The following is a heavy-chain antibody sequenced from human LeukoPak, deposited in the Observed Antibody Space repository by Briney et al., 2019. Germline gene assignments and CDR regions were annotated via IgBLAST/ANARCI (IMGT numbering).Heavy chain of an antibody. V-gene: IGHV4-38-2*01. CDR3: AVLLYRHYHWFDS. Sequence: SETLSLTCAVSGYSISSGYYWGWIRQPPGKGLEWIGSIYHSGSTYYNPSLKSRVTISVDTSKNQFSLKLSSVTAADTAVYYCAVLLYRHYHWFDSWGQGTLVSVSS. CDR1: GYSISSGYY. CDR2: IYHSGST. J-gene: IGHJ5*01. D-gene: IGHD3-16*02.